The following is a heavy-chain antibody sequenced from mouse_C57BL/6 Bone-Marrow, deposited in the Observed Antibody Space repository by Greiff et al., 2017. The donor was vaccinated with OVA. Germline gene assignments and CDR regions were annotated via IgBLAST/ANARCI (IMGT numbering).Heavy chain of an antibody. CDR1: GYTFTSYW. V-gene: IGHV1-69*01. CDR2: IDPSDSYT. CDR3: ATYYGSSYVGWYFDV. J-gene: IGHJ1*03. D-gene: IGHD1-1*01. Sequence: QVQLQQPGAELVMPGASVKLSCKASGYTFTSYWMHWVKQRPGQGLEWIGEIDPSDSYTNYNQKFKGKSTLTVDKSSSTAYMQLSSLTSEYSAVYYCATYYGSSYVGWYFDVWGTGTTVTVSS.